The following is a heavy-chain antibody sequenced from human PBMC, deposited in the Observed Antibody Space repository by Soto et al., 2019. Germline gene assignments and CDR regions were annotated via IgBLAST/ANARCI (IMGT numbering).Heavy chain of an antibody. J-gene: IGHJ4*02. D-gene: IGHD1-26*01. Sequence: GESLKISCKGSGYSFTSYWIGWVRQMPGKGLEWMGIIYPGDSDTRYSPSFQGQVTISADKSISTAYLQWSSLKASDTAMYYCARHTSHDEYEWEPSYYFDYWGQGTLVTVSS. CDR3: ARHTSHDEYEWEPSYYFDY. CDR1: GYSFTSYW. CDR2: IYPGDSDT. V-gene: IGHV5-51*01.